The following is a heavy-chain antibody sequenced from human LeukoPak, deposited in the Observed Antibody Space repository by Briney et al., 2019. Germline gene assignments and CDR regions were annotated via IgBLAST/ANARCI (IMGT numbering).Heavy chain of an antibody. V-gene: IGHV3-9*01. CDR1: GLTFDDYA. CDR2: ISWNSGSI. D-gene: IGHD3-10*01. Sequence: GGSLRLSCAASGLTFDDYAMHWVRQAPGKGLEWVSGISWNSGSIGYADSVKGRFTISRDNAKNSLYLQMNSLRAEDTALYYCAKDQGSRYYYYYGMDVWGQGTTVTVSS. J-gene: IGHJ6*02. CDR3: AKDQGSRYYYYYGMDV.